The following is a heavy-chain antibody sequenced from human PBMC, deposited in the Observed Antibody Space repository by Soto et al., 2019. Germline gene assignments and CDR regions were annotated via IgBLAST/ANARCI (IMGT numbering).Heavy chain of an antibody. CDR3: TPANWGYFDY. D-gene: IGHD3-16*01. CDR1: GFAFDKAW. CDR2: IKSENDGGTA. J-gene: IGHJ4*02. V-gene: IGHV3-15*07. Sequence: VQLVESGGGLVKPGGSLRLSCVAVGFAFDKAWMNWVRQTPGKGLEWVGRIKSENDGGTADYGAPVNGRFTISRDDSKNTTFFLLTNVGPYDTGVYYCTPANWGYFDYWGQGTLVAVS.